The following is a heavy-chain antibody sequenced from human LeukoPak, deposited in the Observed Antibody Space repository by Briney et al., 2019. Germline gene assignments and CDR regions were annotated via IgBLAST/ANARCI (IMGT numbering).Heavy chain of an antibody. CDR1: GYTFTCYY. J-gene: IGHJ3*02. Sequence: GASVKVSCRACGYTFTCYYMHWVRQATGQGLEWVGWMNPNSANTSYAQKFQGRVTITRNTSISTAYMELSSLRSEDMAVYYCARGKAGDSGGHRTFDIWGQGTMVTVSS. D-gene: IGHD2-15*01. CDR2: MNPNSANT. CDR3: ARGKAGDSGGHRTFDI. V-gene: IGHV1-8*03.